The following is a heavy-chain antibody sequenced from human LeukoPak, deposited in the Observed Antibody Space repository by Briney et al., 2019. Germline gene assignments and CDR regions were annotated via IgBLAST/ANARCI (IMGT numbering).Heavy chain of an antibody. CDR1: GGSFSGYY. D-gene: IGHD6-19*01. J-gene: IGHJ6*03. CDR3: ARLRRIVVAGTWDSYYYYMDV. Sequence: PSETLSLTCAVYGGSFSGYYWTWIRQSPGKGLEWIGEITHSGGTNYNPSLKSRVSISVDTSRNQFSLKLRSVTAADTAVYYCARLRRIVVAGTWDSYYYYMDVWGKGTTVTVSS. CDR2: ITHSGGT. V-gene: IGHV4-34*01.